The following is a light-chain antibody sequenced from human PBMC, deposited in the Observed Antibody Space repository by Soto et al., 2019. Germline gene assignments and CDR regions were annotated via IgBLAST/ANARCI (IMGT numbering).Light chain of an antibody. J-gene: IGLJ1*01. Sequence: QCVRTQPASWSGSPGQSITISCTGTISDVGGYNYVSWYQQHPGKAPKLMIYEVSNRPSGVSNRFSGSKSGNTASLTISGLQAEDEADYYCSSYTSSSTQVFGTGTKVTVL. V-gene: IGLV2-14*01. CDR1: ISDVGGYNY. CDR3: SSYTSSSTQV. CDR2: EVS.